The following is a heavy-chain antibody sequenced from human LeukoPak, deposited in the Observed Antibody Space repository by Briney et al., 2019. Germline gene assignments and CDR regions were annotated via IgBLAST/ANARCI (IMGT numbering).Heavy chain of an antibody. V-gene: IGHV1-69*05. CDR3: ARGADSSGYGDY. CDR2: IIPIFGTA. CDR1: GGTFSSYA. J-gene: IGHJ4*02. D-gene: IGHD3-22*01. Sequence: SVKVSCKASGGTFSSYAISWVRQAPGQGLEWMGGIIPIFGTANYAQKSQGRVTITTDESTSTAYMELSSLRSEDTAVYYCARGADSSGYGDYWGQGTLVTVSS.